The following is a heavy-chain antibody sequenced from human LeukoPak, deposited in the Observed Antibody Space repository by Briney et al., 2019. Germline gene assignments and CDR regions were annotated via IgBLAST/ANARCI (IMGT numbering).Heavy chain of an antibody. CDR1: GFTVSSNY. CDR3: ARGSGWYDY. D-gene: IGHD6-19*01. J-gene: IGHJ4*02. V-gene: IGHV3-53*01. CDR2: IYSGGST. Sequence: GGSLRLSCAASGFTVSSNYMAWVRQAPGKGLEWVSAIYSGGSTYYTDSVKGRFSVSRDISKNTVYLQMNSLRVEDAAVYFCARGSGWYDYWGQGTLVAVSS.